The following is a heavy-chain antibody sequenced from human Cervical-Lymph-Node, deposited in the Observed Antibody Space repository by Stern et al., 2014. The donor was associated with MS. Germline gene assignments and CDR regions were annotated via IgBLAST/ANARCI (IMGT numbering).Heavy chain of an antibody. J-gene: IGHJ5*02. CDR1: GGSLSSGGYY. Sequence: VQLVESGPGLVKPTQTLSLTCTVSGGSLSSGGYYWSWIRQHPGKGLEWIGYISYSGSTYYNPSLKILVSISVDTSKKQFSLKLSSVTAADTAVYYCARVWRPFNWPDPWGQGTLVTVSS. CDR2: ISYSGST. CDR3: ARVWRPFNWPDP. D-gene: IGHD2-21*01. V-gene: IGHV4-31*01.